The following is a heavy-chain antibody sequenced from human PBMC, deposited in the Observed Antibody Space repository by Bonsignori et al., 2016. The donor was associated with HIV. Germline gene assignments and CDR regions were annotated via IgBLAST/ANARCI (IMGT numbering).Heavy chain of an antibody. V-gene: IGHV4-34*01. CDR2: INHSGST. D-gene: IGHD2-15*01. J-gene: IGHJ5*02. CDR3: ARSFTHYCSGGSCYSGTRWFDP. Sequence: RQAPGKGLEWIGEINHSGSTNYNPSLKGRVTISVDASKNQFSLKLSSVTAADTAVYYCARSFTHYCSGGSCYSGTRWFDPWGQGTLVTVSS.